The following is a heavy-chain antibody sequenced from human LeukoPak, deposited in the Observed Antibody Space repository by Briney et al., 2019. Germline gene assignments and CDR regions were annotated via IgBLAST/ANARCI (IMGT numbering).Heavy chain of an antibody. Sequence: ASVQGTCKACVYSFISHYMHGVGQATGQGLERRGLINSTGSSALYAQKFQGRATLTRDMTTPTDSMELSSLRSQDTAVYYCARARVSGAGSFHQFATWGQGTLVTVSS. CDR1: VYSFISHY. D-gene: IGHD3-10*01. CDR3: ARARVSGAGSFHQFAT. CDR2: INSTGSSA. V-gene: IGHV1-46*01. J-gene: IGHJ5*02.